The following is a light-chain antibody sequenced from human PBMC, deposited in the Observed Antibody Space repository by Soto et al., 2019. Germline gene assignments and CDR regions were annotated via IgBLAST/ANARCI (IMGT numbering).Light chain of an antibody. CDR2: GNV. J-gene: IGLJ3*02. Sequence: QPVLTQPPSVSGAPGQRVTISCTGSSSNIGAGSDVHWYQQLPGTAPKLLIFGNVNRPSGVPDRFSGSKSGTSASLAITGLQPDDEADYYCQSYDSSLWRVFGGGTKLTVL. CDR3: QSYDSSLWRV. V-gene: IGLV1-40*01. CDR1: SSNIGAGSD.